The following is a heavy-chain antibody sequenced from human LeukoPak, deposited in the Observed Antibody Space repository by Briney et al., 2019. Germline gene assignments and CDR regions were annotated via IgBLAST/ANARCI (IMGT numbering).Heavy chain of an antibody. CDR1: GFTFSSYA. Sequence: GGSLRLPCAASGFTFSSYAMHWVRQAPGKGLEWVAVISYDGSNKYYADSVKGRFTISRDNSKNTLYLQMNSLRAEDTAVYYCARGGMSDYAFDIWGQGTMVTVSS. CDR3: ARGGMSDYAFDI. J-gene: IGHJ3*02. V-gene: IGHV3-30-3*01. D-gene: IGHD6-13*01. CDR2: ISYDGSNK.